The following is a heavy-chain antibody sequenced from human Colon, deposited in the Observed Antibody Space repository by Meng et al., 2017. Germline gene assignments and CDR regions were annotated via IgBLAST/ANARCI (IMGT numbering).Heavy chain of an antibody. CDR2: ISSSSSFI. D-gene: IGHD3-16*01. CDR3: AKDTGGSDY. Sequence: GESLKISCAASGSGFTFSNYNMNWVRQAPGKGLEWVSSISSSSSFIYYADSVKGRFTISRDNAKNSLFLQMDSLRAEDTAVYYCAKDTGGSDYWGHGTLVTVSS. CDR1: GSGFTFSNYN. V-gene: IGHV3-21*01. J-gene: IGHJ4*03.